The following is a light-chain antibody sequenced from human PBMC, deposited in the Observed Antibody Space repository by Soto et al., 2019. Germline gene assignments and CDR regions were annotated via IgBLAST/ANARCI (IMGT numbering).Light chain of an antibody. CDR2: EVT. V-gene: IGLV2-8*01. Sequence: QSVLTQPPSASGSPGQSGTISCTGTSSDVGAYKYVSWYQQYPGKAPKLMIYEVTKRPSGVPDRFSGSKSGNTASLTVSGLQAEDEADYYCTSYVGNDIWVFGGGTKVTVL. CDR1: SSDVGAYKY. J-gene: IGLJ3*02. CDR3: TSYVGNDIWV.